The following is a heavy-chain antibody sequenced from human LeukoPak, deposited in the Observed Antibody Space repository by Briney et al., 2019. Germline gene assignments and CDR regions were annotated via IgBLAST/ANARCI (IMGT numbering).Heavy chain of an antibody. V-gene: IGHV1-3*01. D-gene: IGHD3-3*01. CDR1: GYTLTELS. Sequence: GASVKVSCKVSGYTLTELSMHWVRQAPGQRPEWMGWINAGNGNTKYSQRFQGRVTITRDKSANTAYMELSSLRSEDTAVYYCARGIWSSHKADYYLDHWGQGTLVTVSS. J-gene: IGHJ4*02. CDR3: ARGIWSSHKADYYLDH. CDR2: INAGNGNT.